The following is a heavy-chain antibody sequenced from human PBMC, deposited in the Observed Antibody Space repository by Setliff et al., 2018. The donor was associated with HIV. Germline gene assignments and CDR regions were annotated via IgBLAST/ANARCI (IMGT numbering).Heavy chain of an antibody. D-gene: IGHD6-13*01. V-gene: IGHV3-30*02. CDR1: GFSFNYYG. J-gene: IGHJ4*02. Sequence: PGGSLRLSCAASGFSFNYYGIHWVRQAPGKGLEWVAFIWYDGTNKYYADSVKGRFTISRDNSKNMLYLQMSSLRREDTAVYYCAKDGGRRGSSWYYFDFWGQGTLVTVSS. CDR3: AKDGGRRGSSWYYFDF. CDR2: IWYDGTNK.